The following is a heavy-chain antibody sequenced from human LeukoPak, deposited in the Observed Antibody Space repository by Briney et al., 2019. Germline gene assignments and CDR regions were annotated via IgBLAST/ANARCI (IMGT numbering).Heavy chain of an antibody. J-gene: IGHJ6*04. CDR2: ISSSGSTI. V-gene: IGHV3-48*03. Sequence: GGSLRLSCVASGFTFSSYDMNWVRQAPGRGLEWVSYISSSGSTIYYADSVKGRFTISRDNAKNSLYLQMNSLRAEDTAVYYCAELGITVIGGVWGKGTTVTISS. CDR3: AELGITVIGGV. CDR1: GFTFSSYD. D-gene: IGHD3-10*02.